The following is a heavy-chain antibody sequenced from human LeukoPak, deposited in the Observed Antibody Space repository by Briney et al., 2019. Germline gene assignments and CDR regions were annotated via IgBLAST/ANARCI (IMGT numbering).Heavy chain of an antibody. Sequence: GGSLRLSCAASGFTFSSYSMNWVRQAPGKGLEWVSSISSSSSYIYYADSVKGRFTISRDNAKNPLYLQMNSLRAEDTAVYYCARHTSDNSGYYLDYWGQGTLVTVSS. V-gene: IGHV3-21*01. D-gene: IGHD3-22*01. CDR1: GFTFSSYS. CDR3: ARHTSDNSGYYLDY. CDR2: ISSSSSYI. J-gene: IGHJ4*02.